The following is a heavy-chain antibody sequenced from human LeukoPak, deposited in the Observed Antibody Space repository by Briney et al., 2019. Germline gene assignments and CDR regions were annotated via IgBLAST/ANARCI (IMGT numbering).Heavy chain of an antibody. CDR2: IIPILGIA. CDR1: GGTFSSYA. Sequence: SVKVSCKASGGTFSSYAISWVRQAPGQGLEWMGRIIPILGIANYAQKFQGRVTITADKSTSTAYMELSSLRSEDTAVYYCASPIVATSLANYGMDVWGQGTTVTVSS. D-gene: IGHD5-12*01. CDR3: ASPIVATSLANYGMDV. J-gene: IGHJ6*02. V-gene: IGHV1-69*04.